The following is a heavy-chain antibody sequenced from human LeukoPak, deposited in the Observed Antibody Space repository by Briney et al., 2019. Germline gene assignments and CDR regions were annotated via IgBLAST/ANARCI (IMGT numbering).Heavy chain of an antibody. D-gene: IGHD2-2*01. Sequence: GSLRLSCAGSGFTFSNSILSWVRQAPGKGLEWLSTFSGNDGYTYYADSVKGRFTISRDNSKNTVYLQMNSLRAEDTANYYCAKRSTGYYFDSWGQGTLVTVSS. V-gene: IGHV3-23*01. CDR2: FSGNDGYT. J-gene: IGHJ4*02. CDR3: AKRSTGYYFDS. CDR1: GFTFSNSI.